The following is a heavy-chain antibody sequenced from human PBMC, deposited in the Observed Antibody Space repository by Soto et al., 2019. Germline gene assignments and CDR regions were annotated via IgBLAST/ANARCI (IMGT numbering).Heavy chain of an antibody. D-gene: IGHD3-16*01. J-gene: IGHJ6*02. CDR1: GCSISSGGYS. CDR3: ASLKGGRADQIGFYYYYGMDV. Sequence: PSETLSLTCAVYGCSISSGGYSWSWIRQPPGKGLEWIGYIYHSGSTYYNPSLKSRVTISVDRSKNQFSLSLSSLTAADTAVYYCASLKGGRADQIGFYYYYGMDVWGQGTTVTAP. V-gene: IGHV4-30-2*02. CDR2: IYHSGST.